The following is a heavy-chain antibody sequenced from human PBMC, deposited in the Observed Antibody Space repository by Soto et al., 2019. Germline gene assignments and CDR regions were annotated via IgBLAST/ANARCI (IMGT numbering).Heavy chain of an antibody. J-gene: IGHJ4*02. V-gene: IGHV3-23*01. CDR2: ISGSGGRT. CDR3: AKDDDFWSGYSDY. Sequence: GGSLRLSSAASGFTFSSYVMSWVRQAPGEGAGCVSAISGSGGRTYYADSVKGRFTISRDNSKNTLYLQMNSLRAEDTAVYYCAKDDDFWSGYSDYWGQGTLVTVSS. CDR1: GFTFSSYV. D-gene: IGHD3-3*01.